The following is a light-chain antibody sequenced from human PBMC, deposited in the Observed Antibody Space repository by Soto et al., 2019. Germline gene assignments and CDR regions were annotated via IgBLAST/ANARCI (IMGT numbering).Light chain of an antibody. V-gene: IGKV3-15*01. CDR3: QQYNTWWT. CDR1: QSVSNN. CDR2: GAS. J-gene: IGKJ1*01. Sequence: EIVITQSPCTLSVSPGERATLSCRASQSVSNNLAWYQKTPGQAPRLLLYGASTRATGIPARFSGSGSGTEFTLTSSSLQAEDVAVYYCQQYNTWWTFGQGTKVEIK.